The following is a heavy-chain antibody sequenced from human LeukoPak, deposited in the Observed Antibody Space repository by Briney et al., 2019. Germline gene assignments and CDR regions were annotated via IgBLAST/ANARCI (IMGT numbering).Heavy chain of an antibody. CDR1: GYTYSGYY. V-gene: IGHV1-2*02. CDR3: ARDYYGSGTSTFDY. CDR2: INPNSGGT. Sequence: ASVKVSCKASGYTYSGYYMDWVRQAPGEGFEWLGWINPNSGGTNYAQKFQGRVTMTRDTSISITYMELSRLRSDDTAVYYCARDYYGSGTSTFDYWGQGTLVTVSS. D-gene: IGHD3-10*01. J-gene: IGHJ4*02.